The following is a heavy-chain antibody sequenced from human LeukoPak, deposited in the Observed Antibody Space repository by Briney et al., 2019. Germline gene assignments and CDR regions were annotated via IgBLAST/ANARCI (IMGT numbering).Heavy chain of an antibody. Sequence: PSETLSLTCAVSGYSISSGYYWGWIRQPPGKGLEWIGSIYHSGSTYYNPSLKSRVTISVDTSKNQFSLKLSSVTAADTAVYYCARHVRGVIDYWGQGTLVTVSP. CDR2: IYHSGST. J-gene: IGHJ4*02. CDR3: ARHVRGVIDY. CDR1: GYSISSGYY. V-gene: IGHV4-38-2*01. D-gene: IGHD3-10*02.